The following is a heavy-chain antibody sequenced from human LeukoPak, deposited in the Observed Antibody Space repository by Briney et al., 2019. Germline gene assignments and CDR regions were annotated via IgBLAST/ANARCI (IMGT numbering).Heavy chain of an antibody. CDR1: GGSISSYY. Sequence: PSETLSLTCTVSGGSISSYYWSWIRQPPGKGLEWIGYIYYSGSTDYNPSLKSRVTISVDTSKIQFSLKLSSVTAADTAVYYCARVPRTVVPQYSYYDYMDVWGKGTTVTVSS. D-gene: IGHD6-6*01. J-gene: IGHJ6*03. CDR3: ARVPRTVVPQYSYYDYMDV. V-gene: IGHV4-59*12. CDR2: IYYSGST.